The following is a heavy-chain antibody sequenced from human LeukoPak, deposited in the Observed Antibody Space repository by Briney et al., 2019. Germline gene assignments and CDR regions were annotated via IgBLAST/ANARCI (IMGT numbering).Heavy chain of an antibody. Sequence: ASVKVSYKASGYTFTGYYMHWVRQAPGQGLEWMGWINPNSGGTNYAQKFQGRVTMTRDTSISTAYVELSRLRSDDTAVYYCARVGEYGSGSYLLYWGQGTLVTVSS. J-gene: IGHJ4*02. CDR2: INPNSGGT. D-gene: IGHD3-10*01. CDR1: GYTFTGYY. V-gene: IGHV1-2*02. CDR3: ARVGEYGSGSYLLY.